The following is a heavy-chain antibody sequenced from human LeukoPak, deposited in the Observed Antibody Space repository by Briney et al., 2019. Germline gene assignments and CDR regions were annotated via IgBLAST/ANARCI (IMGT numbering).Heavy chain of an antibody. D-gene: IGHD5-12*01. CDR2: IYYSGST. CDR3: ARSGSGYLRYYFDY. Sequence: PSETLSLTCTVSGGSISSSSYYWGWIRQPPGKGLEWIGSIYYSGSTYYNPSLKSRVTISVDTSKNQFSLKLSSVTAADTAVYYCARSGSGYLRYYFDYWGQGTLVTVSS. V-gene: IGHV4-39*07. J-gene: IGHJ4*02. CDR1: GGSISSSSYY.